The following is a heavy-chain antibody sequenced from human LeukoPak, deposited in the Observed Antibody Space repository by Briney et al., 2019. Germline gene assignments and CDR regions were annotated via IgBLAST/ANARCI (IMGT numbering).Heavy chain of an antibody. CDR2: IYYSGST. CDR1: GGSISSGGYY. J-gene: IGHJ3*02. V-gene: IGHV4-31*03. D-gene: IGHD3-22*01. Sequence: SETLSLTCTVSGGSISSGGYYWSWIRQHPGKGLEWIGYIYYSGSTYYNPSLKSRVTISVDTSKNQFSLKLSSVTAADTAVYYCARVNYYDSSGYQTPDAFDIWGQGTMVTVSS. CDR3: ARVNYYDSSGYQTPDAFDI.